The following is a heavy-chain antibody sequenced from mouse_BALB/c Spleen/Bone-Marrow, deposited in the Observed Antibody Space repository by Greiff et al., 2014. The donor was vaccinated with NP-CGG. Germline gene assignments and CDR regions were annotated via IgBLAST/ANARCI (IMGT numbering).Heavy chain of an antibody. D-gene: IGHD1-1*01. Sequence: EVKLVESGGALVKPGGSLKLSCAASGFTFSSYGMSWVRQTPDKGLEWVATISSGDGYTYYPDSVKGRFTISRDNAKNTLYLQMSSLTSEDSAMYYCARQRGGGYYGFFAYWGQGTLVTVSA. CDR1: GFTFSSYG. CDR2: ISSGDGYT. V-gene: IGHV5-6*01. CDR3: ARQRGGGYYGFFAY. J-gene: IGHJ3*01.